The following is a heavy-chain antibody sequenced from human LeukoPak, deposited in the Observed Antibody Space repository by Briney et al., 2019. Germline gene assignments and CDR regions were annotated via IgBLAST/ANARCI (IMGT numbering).Heavy chain of an antibody. V-gene: IGHV3-23*01. CDR2: ISGSDGST. Sequence: PGGSLRLSCAASGFPLTDYYMSWVRQAPGKGLEWVSTISGSDGSTYYADSVKGRFTISRDNSKNTLYLQMNSLRVEDTAIYYCAKGRGYCTGGSCYSDYWGQGTLVTVSS. CDR1: GFPLTDYY. J-gene: IGHJ4*02. D-gene: IGHD2-15*01. CDR3: AKGRGYCTGGSCYSDY.